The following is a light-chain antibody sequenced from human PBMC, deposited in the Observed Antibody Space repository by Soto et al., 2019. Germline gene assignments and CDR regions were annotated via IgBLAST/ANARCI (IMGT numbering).Light chain of an antibody. CDR1: QIVSTN. J-gene: IGKJ5*01. V-gene: IGKV3-15*01. CDR3: QQYSDWPIP. Sequence: IRVKMSAATLSVSKRERVTLSCRASQIVSTNLAWYQKKPGQPPRLLIHGASTRAAGIPTRFSGSGSETEFTLTISSLQSEDFAVYHCQQYSDWPIPFGQGRRL. CDR2: GAS.